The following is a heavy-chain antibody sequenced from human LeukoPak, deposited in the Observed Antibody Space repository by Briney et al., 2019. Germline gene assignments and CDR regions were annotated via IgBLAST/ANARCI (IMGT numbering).Heavy chain of an antibody. V-gene: IGHV3-21*01. CDR1: GFTFSTYG. D-gene: IGHD3/OR15-3a*01. CDR2: ISTSSSFI. Sequence: PGGSLRLSCAASGFTFSTYGMQWVRQVPGKGLEWVSSISTSSSFIYNADSVKGRFTISRDNARNSLYLEMNSLRAEDTAIYYCARNYDFWSSPQGYMDVWGKGTTVIVSS. CDR3: ARNYDFWSSPQGYMDV. J-gene: IGHJ6*03.